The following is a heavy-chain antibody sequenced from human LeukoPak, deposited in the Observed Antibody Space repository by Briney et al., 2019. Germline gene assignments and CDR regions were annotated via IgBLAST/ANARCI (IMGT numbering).Heavy chain of an antibody. CDR2: INPGDGST. D-gene: IGHD6-6*01. Sequence: ASVKVSCKPVGYTFTNHYLHWVRQAPGQGLEWMGIINPGDGSTKYAQKFRGRVTMTRDTSTSTVYMDLSSLRSGDTAVYYCTRVGQLVFNYWGQGTLVIVSS. J-gene: IGHJ4*02. CDR1: GYTFTNHY. CDR3: TRVGQLVFNY. V-gene: IGHV1-46*03.